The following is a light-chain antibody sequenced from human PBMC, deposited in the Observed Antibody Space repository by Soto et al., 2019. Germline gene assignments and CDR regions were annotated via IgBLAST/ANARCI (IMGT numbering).Light chain of an antibody. V-gene: IGKV1-39*01. CDR3: QQSYSTPT. Sequence: DIHITQSPSSLPASVGDRITITCRASQSISTYLNWYQQKPGKAPKLLIFAAISLQSGVPSRFSGRGSGTDFTLTISSLQPEDFATYYCQQSYSTPTFGGGTKVDI. J-gene: IGKJ4*01. CDR1: QSISTY. CDR2: AAI.